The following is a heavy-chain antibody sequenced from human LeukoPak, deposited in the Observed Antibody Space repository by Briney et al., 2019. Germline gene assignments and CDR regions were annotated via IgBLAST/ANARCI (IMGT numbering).Heavy chain of an antibody. D-gene: IGHD3-10*01. CDR2: ISYDGSNK. Sequence: QPERSLRLSCAASGFTFSSYGMHWVRQAPGKGLEWVAVISYDGSNKYYADSVKGRFTISRDNSKNTLYLQMNSLRAEDTAVYYCAKDNVLYYGSGSYHDWGQGTLVTVSS. CDR1: GFTFSSYG. J-gene: IGHJ4*02. CDR3: AKDNVLYYGSGSYHD. V-gene: IGHV3-30*18.